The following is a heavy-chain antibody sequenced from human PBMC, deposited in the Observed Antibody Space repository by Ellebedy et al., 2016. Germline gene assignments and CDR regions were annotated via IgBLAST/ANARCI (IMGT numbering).Heavy chain of an antibody. V-gene: IGHV3-30*18. CDR3: AKALDGGGYPADAFDI. CDR1: GFTFSSYG. Sequence: GGSLRLSXAASGFTFSSYGMHWVRQAPGKGLEWVAVISYDGSNKYYADSVKGRFTISRDTSKNTLYLQMNSLRAEDTAIYYCAKALDGGGYPADAFDIWGQGTMVTVSS. CDR2: ISYDGSNK. J-gene: IGHJ3*02. D-gene: IGHD3-22*01.